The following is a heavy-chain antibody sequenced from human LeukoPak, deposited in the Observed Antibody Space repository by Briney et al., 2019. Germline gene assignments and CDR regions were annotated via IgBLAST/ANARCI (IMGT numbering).Heavy chain of an antibody. J-gene: IGHJ4*02. D-gene: IGHD4-23*01. V-gene: IGHV4-39*07. CDR3: ARGGKATVVTM. Sequence: SETLSLTCTVSGGSISSSSYYWGWIRQPPGKGLEWIGSIYYSGGTYYNPSLKRRVSMSVDTSKNQFSLKLTSVTAADTAVYYCARGGKATVVTMWGQGILVTVSS. CDR1: GGSISSSSYY. CDR2: IYYSGGT.